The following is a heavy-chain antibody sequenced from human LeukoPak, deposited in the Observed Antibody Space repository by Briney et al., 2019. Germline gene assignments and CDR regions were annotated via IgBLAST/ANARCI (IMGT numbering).Heavy chain of an antibody. D-gene: IGHD2-15*01. CDR2: ISSSSSYI. Sequence: GGSLRLSCAASGFTFSSYSMNWVRQAPGKGLEWVSSISSSSSYIYYADSVKGRFIISRDNAKNSLYLQFNSLRAEDTAVYYCARERASGYCSGGGCYGYFDYWGQGTLVIVSS. J-gene: IGHJ4*02. V-gene: IGHV3-21*01. CDR3: ARERASGYCSGGGCYGYFDY. CDR1: GFTFSSYS.